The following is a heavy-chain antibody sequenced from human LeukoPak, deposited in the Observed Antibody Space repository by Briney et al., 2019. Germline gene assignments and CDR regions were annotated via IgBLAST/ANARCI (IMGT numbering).Heavy chain of an antibody. D-gene: IGHD2-2*01. V-gene: IGHV3-30-3*01. CDR1: GFTFSSYA. Sequence: GRSLRLSCAASGFTFSSYAMHWVRQAPGKGLEWVAVISYDGSNKYYADSVKGRFTISRDDSKNTLYLQMNSLRAEDTAVYYCAKGGVPVVSPAVNWGQGTLVTVSS. J-gene: IGHJ4*02. CDR2: ISYDGSNK. CDR3: AKGGVPVVSPAVN.